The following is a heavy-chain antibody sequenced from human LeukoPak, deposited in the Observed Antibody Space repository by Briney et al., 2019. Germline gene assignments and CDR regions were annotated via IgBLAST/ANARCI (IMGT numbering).Heavy chain of an antibody. V-gene: IGHV4-4*09. J-gene: IGHJ5*02. Sequence: SETLSLTCTVSGGSISSYYWSWIRQPPGKGLEWIGYIYTSGSTNYNPSLKSRVTISVDTSKYQFSLKLSSVTAADTAVYYCARRADWFDPWGQGTLVTVSS. CDR1: GGSISSYY. CDR3: ARRADWFDP. D-gene: IGHD1-26*01. CDR2: IYTSGST.